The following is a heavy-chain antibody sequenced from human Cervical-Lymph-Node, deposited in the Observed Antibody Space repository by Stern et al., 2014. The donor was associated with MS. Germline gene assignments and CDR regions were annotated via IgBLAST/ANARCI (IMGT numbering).Heavy chain of an antibody. V-gene: IGHV3-11*01. D-gene: IGHD3-10*01. CDR1: GFTFSDYY. Sequence: QVQLVESGGGLVKPGGSLRLSCAVSGFTFSDYYMSWIRQAPGKGLALVSFINSSGSTISYADSVKGRFTISRDNAKNSLYLQMNSLRAEDTAVYYCARCEVLWFGELPRWFDPWGQGTLVTVSS. CDR2: INSSGSTI. J-gene: IGHJ5*02. CDR3: ARCEVLWFGELPRWFDP.